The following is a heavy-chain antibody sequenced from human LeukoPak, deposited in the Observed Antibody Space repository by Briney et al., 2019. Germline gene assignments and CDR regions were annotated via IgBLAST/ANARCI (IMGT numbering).Heavy chain of an antibody. CDR1: GGSIRNSSFY. CDR3: ARGPPRGSGWYLSHYFDY. D-gene: IGHD6-19*01. Sequence: SETLSLTCAVSGGSIRNSSFYWGWIRQPPGKGLEWIGEINHSGSTNYNPSLKSRVTISVDTSKNQFSLKLSSVTAADTVVYYCARGPPRGSGWYLSHYFDYWGQGTLVTVSS. V-gene: IGHV4-39*07. CDR2: INHSGST. J-gene: IGHJ4*02.